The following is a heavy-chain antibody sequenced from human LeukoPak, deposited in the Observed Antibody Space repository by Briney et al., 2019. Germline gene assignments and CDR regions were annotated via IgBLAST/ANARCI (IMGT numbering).Heavy chain of an antibody. J-gene: IGHJ5*02. D-gene: IGHD3-22*01. CDR3: ARAAKRYSYDSSGRGWFAG. CDR1: GDSISSSSYY. Sequence: KTAETLSLTCTVSGDSISSSSYYWGWIRQPPGKGLEWIGSIYYSGSTYYNSSLKSRVTISLDTSRNQFSLKLSSVTAADTAGYSCARAAKRYSYDSSGRGWFAGWREGSLATVSS. CDR2: IYYSGST. V-gene: IGHV4-39*07.